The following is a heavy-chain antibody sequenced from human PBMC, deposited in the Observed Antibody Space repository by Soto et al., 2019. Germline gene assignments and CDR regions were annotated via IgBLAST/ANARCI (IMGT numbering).Heavy chain of an antibody. CDR1: GFTFSTFD. D-gene: IGHD3-10*01. CDR2: IGTLSVT. Sequence: GGSLRLSCAGSGFTFSTFDIHWVRQAPGKGLEWVSGIGTLSVTFYAASVQGRFTNSRQNAKNSVYLQMNSLRAGDTAFYYCARGRSFSYDSTPPPMFDPWGQGTLVTVSS. CDR3: ARGRSFSYDSTPPPMFDP. J-gene: IGHJ5*02. V-gene: IGHV3-13*01.